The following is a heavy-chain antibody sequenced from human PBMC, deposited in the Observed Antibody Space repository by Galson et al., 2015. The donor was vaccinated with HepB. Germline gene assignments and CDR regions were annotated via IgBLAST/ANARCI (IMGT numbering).Heavy chain of an antibody. D-gene: IGHD5-12*01. CDR3: ARERYGGYLTSTKTEDY. J-gene: IGHJ4*02. V-gene: IGHV1-69*10. CDR2: IIPILGIA. Sequence: SVKVSCKASGGTFSNYAISWVRQAPGQGLEWMGGIIPILGIANYAQKFQGRVTITADKSTSTAYMELSSLRSEDTAVYYCARERYGGYLTSTKTEDYWGQGTLVTVSS. CDR1: GGTFSNYA.